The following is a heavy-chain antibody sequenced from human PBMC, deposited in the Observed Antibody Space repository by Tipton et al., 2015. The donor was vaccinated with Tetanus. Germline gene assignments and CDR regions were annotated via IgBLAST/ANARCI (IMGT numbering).Heavy chain of an antibody. CDR2: IDPEDGET. CDR3: STLRFVGAVDY. J-gene: IGHJ4*02. V-gene: IGHV1-69-2*01. CDR1: GYIFTDYH. Sequence: QSGAEVKKPGSTVKISCKAHGYIFTDYHIHWMQQAPEKGLEWMGRIDPEDGETVYAKKFQDRVIITADMFTETVYLELRSLQPDDTAIYYCSTLRFVGAVDYWGQGTLVAVSS. D-gene: IGHD3-16*01.